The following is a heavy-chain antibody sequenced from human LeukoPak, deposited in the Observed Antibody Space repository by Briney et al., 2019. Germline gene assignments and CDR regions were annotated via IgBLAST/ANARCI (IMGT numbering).Heavy chain of an antibody. CDR3: ARDRPLRGMDV. CDR2: IDYRGST. CDR1: GGSISNYY. D-gene: IGHD6-6*01. Sequence: SETLSLTCTVSGGSISNYYWSWIRKPPGKGLEWIAYIDYRGSTTYNPSLKSRVTISVDTSRNQFSLKLSSVTAADTAVYYCARDRPLRGMDVWGQGTTVTVSS. J-gene: IGHJ6*02. V-gene: IGHV4-59*01.